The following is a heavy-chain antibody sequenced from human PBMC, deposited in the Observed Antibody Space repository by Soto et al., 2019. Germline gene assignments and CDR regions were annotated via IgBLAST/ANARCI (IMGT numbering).Heavy chain of an antibody. V-gene: IGHV4-59*01. CDR2: IYYRGST. CDR3: ARFDQVSYYFDY. CDR1: GGSITSYY. Sequence: SETLSLTCTVSGGSITSYYWSWIRQPPGRGLEWIGYIYYRGSTNYNPSLKRRVTISVDTSKNQFSLKLSSVTAADTAVYYCARFDQVSYYFDYWCQGTLVTVSS. J-gene: IGHJ4*02.